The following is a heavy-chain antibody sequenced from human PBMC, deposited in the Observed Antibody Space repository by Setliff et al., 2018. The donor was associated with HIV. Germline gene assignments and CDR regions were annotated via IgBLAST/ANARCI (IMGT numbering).Heavy chain of an antibody. Sequence: ASVKVSCKASGYTFISYGISWVRQAPGQGLEWMGWISAYNGNTNYAQKLRGRVTMTTDTSTSTAYMELRSLRSDDTAVYYCARESNSASSSSGWYLPDYWGQGTLVTVSS. CDR2: ISAYNGNT. CDR1: GYTFISYG. J-gene: IGHJ4*02. D-gene: IGHD6-19*01. V-gene: IGHV1-18*01. CDR3: ARESNSASSSSGWYLPDY.